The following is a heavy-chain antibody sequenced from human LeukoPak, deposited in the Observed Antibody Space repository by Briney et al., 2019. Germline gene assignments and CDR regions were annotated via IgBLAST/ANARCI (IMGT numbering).Heavy chain of an antibody. Sequence: ASVKVSCKASGGTFSSYAISWVRQAPGHGLEWMGWVSAYNGGTNYAQKFQDRVTMTTDTSTTTVYMDLRSLTSDDTAVYYCARMYSSGWPLECLDVWGQGTMVTVSS. V-gene: IGHV1-18*01. CDR3: ARMYSSGWPLECLDV. CDR1: GGTFSSYA. CDR2: VSAYNGGT. D-gene: IGHD6-19*01. J-gene: IGHJ3*01.